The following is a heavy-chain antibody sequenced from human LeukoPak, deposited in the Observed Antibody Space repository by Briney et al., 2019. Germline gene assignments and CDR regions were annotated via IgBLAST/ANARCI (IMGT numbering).Heavy chain of an antibody. CDR3: ARLSSGWYNFDY. CDR1: GRSISSRSYY. D-gene: IGHD6-19*01. CDR2: IYYSGST. Sequence: SQTLSLTCTVSGRSISSRSYYWAWSRQPTGKGLGWIRNIYYSGSTFYNPSLKSRVTISVDTSKNLFSLKLSSVTAADTAVYFWARLSSGWYNFDYWGQGTLVIVSA. V-gene: IGHV4-39*01. J-gene: IGHJ4*02.